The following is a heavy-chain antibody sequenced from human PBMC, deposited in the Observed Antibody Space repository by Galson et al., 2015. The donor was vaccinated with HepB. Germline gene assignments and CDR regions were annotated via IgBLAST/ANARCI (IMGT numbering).Heavy chain of an antibody. J-gene: IGHJ3*02. Sequence: SCAASGFTFSSYDMHWVRQATGKGLEWVSAIGTAGDTYYPGSVKGRFTISRENAKNSLYLQMNSLRAGDTAVYYCARGMIAAAAGAFDIWGQGTMVTVSS. CDR3: ARGMIAAAAGAFDI. CDR2: IGTAGDT. D-gene: IGHD6-13*01. CDR1: GFTFSSYD. V-gene: IGHV3-13*04.